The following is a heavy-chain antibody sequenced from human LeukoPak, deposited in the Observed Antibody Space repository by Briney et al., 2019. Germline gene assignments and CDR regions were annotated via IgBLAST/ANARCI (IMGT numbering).Heavy chain of an antibody. D-gene: IGHD6-13*01. V-gene: IGHV3-23*01. J-gene: IGHJ4*02. CDR3: ARDSHYGYSSSWFHLVHIDY. Sequence: PGGSLRLSCAASGFTFSSYAMSWVRQAPGKGLEWVSAISGSGGSTYYADSVKGRFTLSRGNAKKSLYLQMNSLRAEDTAVYYCARDSHYGYSSSWFHLVHIDYWGQGTLVTVSS. CDR2: ISGSGGST. CDR1: GFTFSSYA.